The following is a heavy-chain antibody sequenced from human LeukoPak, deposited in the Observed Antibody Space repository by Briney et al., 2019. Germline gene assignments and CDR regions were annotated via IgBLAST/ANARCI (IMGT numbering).Heavy chain of an antibody. CDR2: IYYSGST. D-gene: IGHD3-9*01. CDR3: ARHSGYDILTGYYMRLRHFDY. V-gene: IGHV4-39*01. Sequence: SETLSLTCTVSGGSISSSSYYWGWIRQPPGKGLEWIGSIYYSGSTYYNPSLKGRVTISVDTSKNQFSLKLSSVTAADTAVYYCARHSGYDILTGYYMRLRHFDYWGQGTLVTVSS. CDR1: GGSISSSSYY. J-gene: IGHJ4*02.